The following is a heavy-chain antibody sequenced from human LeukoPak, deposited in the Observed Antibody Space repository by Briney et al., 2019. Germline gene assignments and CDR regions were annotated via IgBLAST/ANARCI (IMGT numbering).Heavy chain of an antibody. CDR3: AATGIRTGSFDY. Sequence: ASVKVSCKVSGYTLTELSMHWVRQAPGKGLEWMGGFDPEDGETIYAQKFQGRVTMTEDTSTDTAYMELSSLRSEDTAVYYCAATGIRTGSFDYWGQGTLVTVSS. CDR1: GYTLTELS. V-gene: IGHV1-24*01. D-gene: IGHD7-27*01. J-gene: IGHJ4*02. CDR2: FDPEDGET.